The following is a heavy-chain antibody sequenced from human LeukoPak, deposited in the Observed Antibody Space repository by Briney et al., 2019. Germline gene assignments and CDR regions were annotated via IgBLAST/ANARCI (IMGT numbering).Heavy chain of an antibody. V-gene: IGHV1-69*06. CDR1: GGTFSSYA. CDR2: IIPIFGTA. D-gene: IGHD3-10*01. Sequence: ASVKVSCKASGGTFSSYAISWVRQAPGQGLEWMGGIIPIFGTANYAQKFQGRVTITADKSTSTAYMKLSSLRSEDTAVYYCAREGAYGNFDYWGQGTLVTVSS. J-gene: IGHJ4*02. CDR3: AREGAYGNFDY.